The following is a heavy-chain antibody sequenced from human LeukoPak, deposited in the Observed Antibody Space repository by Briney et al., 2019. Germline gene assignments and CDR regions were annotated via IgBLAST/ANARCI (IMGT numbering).Heavy chain of an antibody. Sequence: SETLSLTCTVSGGSISSYYWSWIRQPPGKELEWIGYIYHTGSTNYNPSLKSRVTISVDTSKNQFSLSLNSVTAADTAFYYCAGHYYGSGSYTQDAFDIWGQGTMVTVSS. D-gene: IGHD3-10*01. CDR1: GGSISSYY. CDR3: AGHYYGSGSYTQDAFDI. V-gene: IGHV4-59*08. J-gene: IGHJ3*02. CDR2: IYHTGST.